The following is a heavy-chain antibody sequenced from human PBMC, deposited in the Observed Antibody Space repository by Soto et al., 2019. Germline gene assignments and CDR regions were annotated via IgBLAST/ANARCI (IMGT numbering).Heavy chain of an antibody. CDR2: INPSGGST. D-gene: IGHD1-1*01. V-gene: IGHV1-46*01. CDR3: ARDKGDWNDAPKNWFDP. Sequence: GASVKVSCKASGYTFTSYYMHWVRQVPGQGLEWMGIINPSGGSTSYAQKFQGRVTMTRDTSTSTVYMELSSLRSEDTAVYYCARDKGDWNDAPKNWFDPWGQGTLVTVS. J-gene: IGHJ5*02. CDR1: GYTFTSYY.